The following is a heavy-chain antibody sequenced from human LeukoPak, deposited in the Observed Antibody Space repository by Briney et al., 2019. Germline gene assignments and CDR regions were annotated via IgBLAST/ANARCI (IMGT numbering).Heavy chain of an antibody. J-gene: IGHJ5*02. D-gene: IGHD2-2*01. V-gene: IGHV3-74*01. CDR3: ARTLGVPSAFDP. Sequence: PGGSLKLSCAASGFTFSSYAMHWVRQAPGKGLLWVSRINNDGTSTTYADSVKGRFTISRDNAKNTVYLQMNSLRAEDTAVYYCARTLGVPSAFDPWGQGTLVTVSS. CDR1: GFTFSSYA. CDR2: INNDGTST.